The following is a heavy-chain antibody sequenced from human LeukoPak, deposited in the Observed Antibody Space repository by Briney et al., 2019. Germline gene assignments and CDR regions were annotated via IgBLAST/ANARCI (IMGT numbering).Heavy chain of an antibody. J-gene: IGHJ4*02. CDR1: GFTFSSYA. Sequence: GGSLRLSCAASGFTFSSYAMSWVRQAPGKGLEWVSAISGSGGSTYYADSVKGRFTISRDNAKNSLDLQMESLRAEDTAVYYCAEGGIAMADYYFDYWGQGTLVTVSS. CDR2: ISGSGGST. D-gene: IGHD6-19*01. V-gene: IGHV3-23*01. CDR3: AEGGIAMADYYFDY.